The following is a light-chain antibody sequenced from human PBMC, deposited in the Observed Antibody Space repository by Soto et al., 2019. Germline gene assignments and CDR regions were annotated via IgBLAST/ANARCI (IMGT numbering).Light chain of an antibody. V-gene: IGLV1-44*01. CDR3: AAWYGSLNGWV. CDR1: SSNIGSNT. Sequence: QSALTQAPSASGTPGQRVTISCSGSSSNIGSNTVSWYQQVPGTAPKLLIYSNDQRPSGVPDRFSGSKSGTSASLAIGGLQSEDEADYYCAAWYGSLNGWVFGGGTKVTVL. J-gene: IGLJ2*01. CDR2: SND.